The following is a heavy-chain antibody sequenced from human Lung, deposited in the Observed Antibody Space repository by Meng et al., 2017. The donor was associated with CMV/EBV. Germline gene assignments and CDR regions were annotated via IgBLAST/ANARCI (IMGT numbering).Heavy chain of an antibody. Sequence: SVXVSXXASGYSFTSYHMHWVRQAPGQGLEWMGMINPGGSTIYAQKFQGRVTMPRDTSTSTVYMELKSLRSEDTAVYYCVVNLGDFSNYASSFDYWGQGTLVXVSS. J-gene: IGHJ4*02. CDR1: GYSFTSYH. V-gene: IGHV1-46*01. CDR3: VVNLGDFSNYASSFDY. D-gene: IGHD4-11*01. CDR2: INPGGST.